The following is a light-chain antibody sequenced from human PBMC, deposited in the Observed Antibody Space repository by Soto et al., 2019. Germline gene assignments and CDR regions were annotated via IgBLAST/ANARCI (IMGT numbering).Light chain of an antibody. V-gene: IGLV2-14*01. Sequence: QSVLTQPGSVSGSPGQAITISSTGTSSDVGGYNYVSWYQQHPGKAPKLMIYDVSNRPSGVSNRFSGSKSGNTASLTISGLQAEDEADYYCSSYTSSSTRVFGGGTKLTVL. J-gene: IGLJ3*02. CDR3: SSYTSSSTRV. CDR1: SSDVGGYNY. CDR2: DVS.